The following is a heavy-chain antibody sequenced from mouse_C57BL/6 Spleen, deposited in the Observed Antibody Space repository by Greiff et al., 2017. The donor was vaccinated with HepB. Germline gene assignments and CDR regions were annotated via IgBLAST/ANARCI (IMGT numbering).Heavy chain of an antibody. V-gene: IGHV1-80*01. CDR1: GYAFSSYW. CDR3: ARTLYYDYSHFDY. Sequence: VKLQESGAELVKPGASVKISCKASGYAFSSYWMNWVKQRPGKGLEWIGQIYPGDGDTNYNGKFKGKATLTADKSSSTDYMQLSSLTSEDSAVYFCARTLYYDYSHFDYWGQGTTLTVSS. D-gene: IGHD2-4*01. CDR2: IYPGDGDT. J-gene: IGHJ2*01.